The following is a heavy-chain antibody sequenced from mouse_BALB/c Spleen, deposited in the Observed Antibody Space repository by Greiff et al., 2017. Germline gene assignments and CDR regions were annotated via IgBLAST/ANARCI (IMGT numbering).Heavy chain of an antibody. CDR3: ARERDYYGSSYGFAY. D-gene: IGHD1-1*01. CDR2: ISSGGST. V-gene: IGHV5-6-5*01. Sequence: EVKLMESGGGLVKPGGSLKLSCAASGFTFSSYAMSWVRQTPEKRLEWVASISSGGSTYYPDSVKGRFTISRDNARNILYLQMSSLRSEDTAMYYCARERDYYGSSYGFAYWGQGTLVTVSA. CDR1: GFTFSSYA. J-gene: IGHJ3*01.